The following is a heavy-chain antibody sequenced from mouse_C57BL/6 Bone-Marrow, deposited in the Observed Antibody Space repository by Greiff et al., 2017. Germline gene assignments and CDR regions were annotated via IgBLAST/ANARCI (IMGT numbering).Heavy chain of an antibody. CDR2: VYPYSGGT. D-gene: IGHD2-12*01. Sequence: VQLQQSGPVLVKPGPSVKISCKASGYTFTGYYMHWVKQSPGKSLEWIGRVYPYSGGTSYNEKFKGKATLTVDKPSSTAYMQLSSLTSEDSAVXYCVCDSSSYYAMDYWGQGTSVTVSS. J-gene: IGHJ4*01. CDR1: GYTFTGYY. CDR3: VCDSSSYYAMDY. V-gene: IGHV1-36*01.